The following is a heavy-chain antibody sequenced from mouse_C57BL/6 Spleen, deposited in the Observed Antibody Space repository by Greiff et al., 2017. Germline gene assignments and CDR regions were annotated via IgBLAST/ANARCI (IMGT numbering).Heavy chain of an antibody. D-gene: IGHD1-1*01. CDR3: AGHYYGSSRGYFDV. Sequence: EVMLVESGGGLVKPGGSLKLSCAASGFTFSDYGLHWVRQAPEKGLEWVAYISSGSSTIYYADTVKGRFTISRDNAKNTLFLQMTILRSEDTAMYYCAGHYYGSSRGYFDVWGTGTTVTVSS. V-gene: IGHV5-17*01. CDR1: GFTFSDYG. CDR2: ISSGSSTI. J-gene: IGHJ1*03.